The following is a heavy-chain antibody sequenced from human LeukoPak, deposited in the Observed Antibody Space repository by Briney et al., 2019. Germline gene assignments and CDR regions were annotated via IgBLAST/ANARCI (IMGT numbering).Heavy chain of an antibody. V-gene: IGHV3-21*01. Sequence: GGSLRLSCVASGFTFSSYSMNWVRQAPGKGLEWVSSISSSSSYIYYADSVKGRFTISRDNAKNSLYLQMNSLRAEDTAVYYCARGIGGSYSPDDAFDIWGQGTMVTVSS. CDR1: GFTFSSYS. CDR3: ARGIGGSYSPDDAFDI. J-gene: IGHJ3*02. D-gene: IGHD1-26*01. CDR2: ISSSSSYI.